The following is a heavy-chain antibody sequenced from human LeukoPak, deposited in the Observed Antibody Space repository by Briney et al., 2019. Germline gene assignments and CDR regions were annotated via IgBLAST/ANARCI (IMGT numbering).Heavy chain of an antibody. J-gene: IGHJ4*02. CDR1: GFTFSDYY. D-gene: IGHD3-22*01. CDR2: TRDKANSYTT. Sequence: SGGSLRLSCAASGFTFSDYYMDWARQAPGKGLEWVGRTRDKANSYTTQYAASVKGRFTVSRGYSENSLYLQMSSLKTEDTAVYYCARASDYDQRSFDYWSQGTLVTVSS. V-gene: IGHV3-72*01. CDR3: ARASDYDQRSFDY.